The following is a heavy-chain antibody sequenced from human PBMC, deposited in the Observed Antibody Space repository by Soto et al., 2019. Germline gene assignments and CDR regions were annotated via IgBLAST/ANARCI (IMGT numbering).Heavy chain of an antibody. CDR2: IWHDGRQK. CDR3: EGGDDPFYV. Sequence: QVQLVESGGGVVQPGTSLRLSCVATGFTFSNYGIHWVRQAPGRGLGWVAVIWHDGRQKYLADSVRGRFTISRDNSKNTVYLQMNGLRAEDTAVYYWEGGDDPFYVWGQATMVTVSS. V-gene: IGHV3-33*01. CDR1: GFTFSNYG. J-gene: IGHJ3*01.